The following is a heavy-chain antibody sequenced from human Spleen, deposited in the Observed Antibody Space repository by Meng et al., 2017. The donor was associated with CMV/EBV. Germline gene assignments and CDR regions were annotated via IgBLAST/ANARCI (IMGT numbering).Heavy chain of an antibody. CDR1: GFTVSSNY. V-gene: IGHV3-21*01. Sequence: GESLKISCAASGFTVSSNYMSWVRQAPGKGLEWVSSISSSSSYIYYADSVKGRFTISRDNAKNSLYLQMNSLRAEDTAVYYCARGEGYCSGGSCYSDYWGQGTLVTVSS. J-gene: IGHJ4*02. CDR3: ARGEGYCSGGSCYSDY. CDR2: ISSSSSYI. D-gene: IGHD2-15*01.